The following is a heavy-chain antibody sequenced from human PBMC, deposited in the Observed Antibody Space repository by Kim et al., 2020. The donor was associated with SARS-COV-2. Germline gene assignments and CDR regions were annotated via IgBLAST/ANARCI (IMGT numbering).Heavy chain of an antibody. D-gene: IGHD3-10*01. CDR1: GYTFTSYD. Sequence: ASVKVSCKASGYTFTSYDINWVRQATGQGLEWMGWMNPNSGNTGYAQKFQDRVTMTRNTSISTAYMELSSLRSEDTAVYYCARGERTMVQILFWSGYYYGMDVWGQGTTVTVSS. V-gene: IGHV1-8*01. CDR2: MNPNSGNT. CDR3: ARGERTMVQILFWSGYYYGMDV. J-gene: IGHJ6*02.